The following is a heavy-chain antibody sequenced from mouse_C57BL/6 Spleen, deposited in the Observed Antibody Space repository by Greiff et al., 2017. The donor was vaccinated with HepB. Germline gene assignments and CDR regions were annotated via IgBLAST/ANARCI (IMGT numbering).Heavy chain of an antibody. CDR1: GYTFTSYW. CDR3: ASGGGAMDY. J-gene: IGHJ4*01. V-gene: IGHV1-69*01. CDR2: IDPSDSYT. Sequence: QVQLKQPGAELVMPGASVKLSCKASGYTFTSYWMHWVKQRPGQGLEWIGEIDPSDSYTNYNQKFKGKSTLTVDKSSSTAYMQLSSLTSEDSAVYYCASGGGAMDYWGQGTSVTVSS.